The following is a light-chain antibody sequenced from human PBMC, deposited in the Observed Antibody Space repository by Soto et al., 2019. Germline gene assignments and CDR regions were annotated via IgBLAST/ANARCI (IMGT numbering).Light chain of an antibody. V-gene: IGLV2-8*01. CDR2: EVT. CDR1: SSDVGGYNS. CDR3: SSHAGANKLV. J-gene: IGLJ2*01. Sequence: QSALTQPPCASGSPGQSVTISCTGTSSDVGGYNSVSWYQQHPGKAPKLMIYEVTKRPSGVPDRFSGSKSGNTASLTVSGLQAEDEADYYCSSHAGANKLVFGGGTKVTVL.